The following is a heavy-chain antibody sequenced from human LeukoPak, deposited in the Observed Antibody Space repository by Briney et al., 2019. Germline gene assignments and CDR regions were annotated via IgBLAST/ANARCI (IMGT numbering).Heavy chain of an antibody. CDR1: GLTFSGFA. CDR2: ISRSGEST. V-gene: IGHV3-23*01. D-gene: IGHD3-16*01. CDR3: AKDYAVGSIDY. Sequence: GGTLRLSCAASGLTFSGFAMSWIRQAPGKGLEWVSSISRSGESTFYADSVRGRFTISRDNSKNTVSLQMESLRAEDTALYYCAKDYAVGSIDYWGQGTLVTVSS. J-gene: IGHJ4*02.